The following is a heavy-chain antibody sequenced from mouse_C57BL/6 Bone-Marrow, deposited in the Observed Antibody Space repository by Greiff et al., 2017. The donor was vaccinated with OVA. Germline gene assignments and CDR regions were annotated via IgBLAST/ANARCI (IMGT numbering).Heavy chain of an antibody. J-gene: IGHJ3*01. D-gene: IGHD2-4*01. CDR2: ISSGGSYT. V-gene: IGHV5-6*02. Sequence: DVMLVESGGDLVKPGGSLKLSCAASGFTFSSYGMSWVRQTPDKRLEWVATISSGGSYTYSPDSVKGRFTISRDNAKNTLYLQMSSLKSEDTAMYYCARPYDYDEAWFAYWGQGTLVTVSA. CDR1: GFTFSSYG. CDR3: ARPYDYDEAWFAY.